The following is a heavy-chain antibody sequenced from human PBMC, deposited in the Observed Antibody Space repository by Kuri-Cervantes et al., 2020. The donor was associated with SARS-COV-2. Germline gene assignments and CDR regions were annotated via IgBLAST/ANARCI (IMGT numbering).Heavy chain of an antibody. CDR2: IYYSGST. D-gene: IGHD3-10*01. V-gene: IGHV4-39*07. CDR1: GGSISSSSYY. J-gene: IGHJ4*02. Sequence: SETLSLTCTVSGGSISSSSYYWGWIRQPPGKGLEWIGSIYYSGSTYYNPSLKSRVTISVDTSKNQFSLKLSSVTAADTAVYYCARLTARLLWFGETLHYFDYWGQGTLVTVSS. CDR3: ARLTARLLWFGETLHYFDY.